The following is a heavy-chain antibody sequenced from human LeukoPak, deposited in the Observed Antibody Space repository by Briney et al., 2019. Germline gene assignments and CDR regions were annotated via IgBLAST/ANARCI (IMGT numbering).Heavy chain of an antibody. D-gene: IGHD5-18*01. CDR3: ARLRDEGYSYGSLDY. V-gene: IGHV4-59*08. J-gene: IGHJ4*02. CDR1: GGSISSHY. Sequence: SETLSLTCTVSGGSISSHYWSWIRQSPGKGLEWIGYSYYSGTTNYNSSLKSRVTISVDTSKKQLSLKLRSVTAADTAVYYCARLRDEGYSYGSLDYWGQGTLVTVSS. CDR2: SYYSGTT.